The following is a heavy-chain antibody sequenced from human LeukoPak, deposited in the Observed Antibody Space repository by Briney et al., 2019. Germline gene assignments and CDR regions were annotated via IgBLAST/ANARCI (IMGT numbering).Heavy chain of an antibody. D-gene: IGHD3-9*01. CDR1: GYSFTSYW. CDR3: ARRYHDILTGYSKYYFDY. CDR2: IYPGDSDT. V-gene: IGHV5-51*01. Sequence: GESLKISCKGSGYSFTSYWIGWVRPMPGKGLEWMGIIYPGDSDTRYSPSFQGQVTISADKSISTAYLQWSSLKASDTAMYYCARRYHDILTGYSKYYFDYWGQGTLVTVSS. J-gene: IGHJ4*02.